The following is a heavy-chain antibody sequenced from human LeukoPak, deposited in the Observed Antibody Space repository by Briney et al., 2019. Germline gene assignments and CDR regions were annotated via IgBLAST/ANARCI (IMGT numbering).Heavy chain of an antibody. D-gene: IGHD3-9*01. CDR3: ARDVGGFDWLGAFDI. V-gene: IGHV4-61*02. J-gene: IGHJ3*02. CDR2: IYTSGST. Sequence: KPSETLSLTCTVSGGSISSGSYYWSWIRQPAGKGLEWIGRIYTSGSTNYNPSLKSRVTISVDTSKNQFSLKLSSVTAADTAVYYCARDVGGFDWLGAFDIWGQGTMVTVSS. CDR1: GGSISSGSYY.